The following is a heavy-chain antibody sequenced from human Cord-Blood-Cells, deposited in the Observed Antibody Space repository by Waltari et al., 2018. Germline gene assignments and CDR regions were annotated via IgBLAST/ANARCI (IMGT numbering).Heavy chain of an antibody. V-gene: IGHV3-74*01. CDR3: ATSGLGPHDY. D-gene: IGHD3-16*01. CDR2: INSDGSHH. Sequence: EVQLVESGGGLVQPGGSLRLSCAASGFTFSSYWMHWVRQAPGKGLVGVSRINSDGSHHGYADSVNGRFTISRDNAKNTLYLQMNSLRAEDTAVYYCATSGLGPHDYWGQGTLVTVSS. J-gene: IGHJ4*02. CDR1: GFTFSSYW.